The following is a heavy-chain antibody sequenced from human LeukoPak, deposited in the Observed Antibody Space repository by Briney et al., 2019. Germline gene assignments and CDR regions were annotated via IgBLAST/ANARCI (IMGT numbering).Heavy chain of an antibody. V-gene: IGHV1-2*02. CDR1: GYTFTGYY. Sequence: ASVTVSCKASGYTFTGYYMHWVRQAPGQGLEWMGWINPNSGGTNYAQKFQGRVTMTRDTSISTAYMELSRLRSDDTAVYYCARDRTVTYYYGSGSSNYGMDVWGQGTTVTVSS. J-gene: IGHJ6*02. CDR2: INPNSGGT. CDR3: ARDRTVTYYYGSGSSNYGMDV. D-gene: IGHD3-10*01.